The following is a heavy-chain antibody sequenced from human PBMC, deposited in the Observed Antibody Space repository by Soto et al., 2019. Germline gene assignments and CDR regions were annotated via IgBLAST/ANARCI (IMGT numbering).Heavy chain of an antibody. CDR3: ARLPCSGGSCYLDY. CDR2: IYYSGST. V-gene: IGHV4-30-4*01. Sequence: SETLSLTCTVSGGSISSGDYYWSWIRQPPGKGLEWIGYIYYSGSTYYNQSLKSQVTISVDTSKNQISMKLSSVTAADTAVYYCARLPCSGGSCYLDYWGQGTLVTVSS. J-gene: IGHJ4*02. D-gene: IGHD2-15*01. CDR1: GGSISSGDYY.